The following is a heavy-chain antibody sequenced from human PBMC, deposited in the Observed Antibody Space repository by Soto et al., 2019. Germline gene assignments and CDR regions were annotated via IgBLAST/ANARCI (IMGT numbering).Heavy chain of an antibody. CDR3: TTDSYFTLKLVRFDY. D-gene: IGHD3-22*01. J-gene: IGHJ4*01. V-gene: IGHV3-73*01. CDR2: IRSKANSYAT. CDR1: GFTFSASA. Sequence: GSLRLSCAASGFTFSASAMHWVRQASGKGLEWVGRIRSKANSYATSYDASVKGRFTISRDDSKDTAYLHMNSLRSEDTAVYYCTTDSYFTLKLVRFDYWGLGTLVTVSS.